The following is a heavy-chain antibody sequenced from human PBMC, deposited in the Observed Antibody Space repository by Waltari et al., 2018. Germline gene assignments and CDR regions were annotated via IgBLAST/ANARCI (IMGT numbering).Heavy chain of an antibody. Sequence: EVQLAQSGAEVKKPGESLTISCKGSGYSFSSYWIAWVRQRPGKGLELMGMIYPGDSDTRYSPSFQGQVTISADKSTDTAYLQWSSLKASDTAMYYCARRTYYDFRSPRGTGWFDPWGQGTLVTVSS. V-gene: IGHV5-51*01. CDR1: GYSFSSYW. CDR2: IYPGDSDT. J-gene: IGHJ5*02. D-gene: IGHD3-3*01. CDR3: ARRTYYDFRSPRGTGWFDP.